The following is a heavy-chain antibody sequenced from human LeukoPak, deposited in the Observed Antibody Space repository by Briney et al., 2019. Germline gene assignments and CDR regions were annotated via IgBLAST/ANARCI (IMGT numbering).Heavy chain of an antibody. J-gene: IGHJ3*02. CDR1: GGSISSYY. CDR3: AGGTMVRGVYAFDI. CDR2: IYYSGST. Sequence: SETLSLTCTVSGGSISSYYWSWIRQPPGKGLEWIGYIYYSGSTNYNPSLKSRVTISVDTSKNQFSLKLSSVTAADTAVYCCAGGTMVRGVYAFDIWGQGTMVTVSS. V-gene: IGHV4-59*12. D-gene: IGHD3-10*01.